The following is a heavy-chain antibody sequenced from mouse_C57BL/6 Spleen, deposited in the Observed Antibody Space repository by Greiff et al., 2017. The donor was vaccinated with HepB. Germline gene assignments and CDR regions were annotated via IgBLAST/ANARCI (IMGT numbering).Heavy chain of an antibody. V-gene: IGHV1-69*01. CDR3: ARRTTGGAMDY. CDR1: GYTFTSYW. J-gene: IGHJ4*01. CDR2: IDPSDSYT. D-gene: IGHD1-1*01. Sequence: VQLQQPGAELVMPGASVKLSCKASGYTFTSYWMHWVKQRPGQGLEWIGEIDPSDSYTNYNQKFKGKSTLTVDKSSSTAYMQRSSLTSEDSAVYYCARRTTGGAMDYWGQGTSVTVSS.